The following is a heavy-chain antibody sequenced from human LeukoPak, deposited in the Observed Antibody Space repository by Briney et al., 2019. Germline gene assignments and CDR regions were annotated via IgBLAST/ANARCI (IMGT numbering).Heavy chain of an antibody. CDR2: IYYSGST. V-gene: IGHV4-61*01. CDR3: ARELRYFDWLSYSAYYGMDV. CDR1: GGSVSSGSYY. Sequence: PSETLSLTCTVSGGSVSSGSYYWSWIRQPPGKGLEWIGYIYYSGSTNYNPSLKSRVTISVDTSKNQFSLKLSSVTAADTAVYYCARELRYFDWLSYSAYYGMDVWGQGTTVTVSS. J-gene: IGHJ6*02. D-gene: IGHD3-9*01.